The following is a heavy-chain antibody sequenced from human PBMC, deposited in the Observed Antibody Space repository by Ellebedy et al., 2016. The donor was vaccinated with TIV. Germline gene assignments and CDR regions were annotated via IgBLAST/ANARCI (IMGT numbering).Heavy chain of an antibody. Sequence: AASVKVSCKASGYTFTTYAMHWVRQAPGQRLEWMGWINAGNGNTKYSQKFQGRVTITRDTSASTAYMELSSLRSEDTAVYYCARLSRVYDSSGYNWFDPWGQGTLVTVSS. V-gene: IGHV1-3*01. CDR3: ARLSRVYDSSGYNWFDP. CDR1: GYTFTTYA. CDR2: INAGNGNT. J-gene: IGHJ5*02. D-gene: IGHD3-22*01.